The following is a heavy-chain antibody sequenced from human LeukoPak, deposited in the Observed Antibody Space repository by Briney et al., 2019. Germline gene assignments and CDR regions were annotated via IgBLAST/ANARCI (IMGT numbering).Heavy chain of an antibody. D-gene: IGHD2-2*01. Sequence: SETLSLTCTVSDGSINGYYWTWIRLPAGKGLEWIGRIYTSDNTKYNPSLRSRVTMSVDTSKNQFSLKLSSVTAADTAVYYCARGFVPAGMDYYHYMDVWGKGTTVTVPS. V-gene: IGHV4-4*07. CDR1: DGSINGYY. J-gene: IGHJ6*03. CDR2: IYTSDNT. CDR3: ARGFVPAGMDYYHYMDV.